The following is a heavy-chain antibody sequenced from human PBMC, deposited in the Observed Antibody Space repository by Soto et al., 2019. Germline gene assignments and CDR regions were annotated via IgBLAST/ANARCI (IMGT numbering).Heavy chain of an antibody. J-gene: IGHJ4*02. CDR3: ATGGWLRHNDN. D-gene: IGHD5-12*01. V-gene: IGHV3-23*01. Sequence: EVQLLESGGGLVQPGGSLRLSCAASRLTFSSHGMSWVRQAPGKGLEWVSNISGSGTSTYYADSVRGRFTISRDNSKNTLYLEMNSLRADDTAVYYCATGGWLRHNDNWGQGTQVTVSS. CDR1: RLTFSSHG. CDR2: ISGSGTST.